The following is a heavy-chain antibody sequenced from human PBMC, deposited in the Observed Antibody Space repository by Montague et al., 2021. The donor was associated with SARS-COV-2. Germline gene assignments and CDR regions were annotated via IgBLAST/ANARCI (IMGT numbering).Heavy chain of an antibody. V-gene: IGHV4-34*01. CDR3: ASATVDDTLLGVVMSGVEHSFDF. CDR2: INHSGST. CDR1: GGSISGYY. D-gene: IGHD4-11*01. Sequence: SETLSLTCAVYGGSISGYYWSWIRQPPGKGLEWIGDINHSGSTNYNPSLKSRVSISVDTSKNQFSLKLSSVTAAATAVYYCASATVDDTLLGVVMSGVEHSFDFWGQGTLVTVSS. J-gene: IGHJ4*02.